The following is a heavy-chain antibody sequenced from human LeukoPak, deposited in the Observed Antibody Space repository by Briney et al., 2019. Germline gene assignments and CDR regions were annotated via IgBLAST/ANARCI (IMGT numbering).Heavy chain of an antibody. D-gene: IGHD6-19*01. CDR2: TYYRGTT. CDR3: ARQRQWLVHGTWFDP. J-gene: IGHJ5*02. CDR1: GASISSTSYY. Sequence: SETLSLTCTVSGASISSTSYYWGWIRQPPGKGLEWIGSTYYRGTTYYNPSLKSRVTISVDTSKNQFSLKLSSVTAADTAVYYCARQRQWLVHGTWFDPWGQGTLVTVSS. V-gene: IGHV4-39*01.